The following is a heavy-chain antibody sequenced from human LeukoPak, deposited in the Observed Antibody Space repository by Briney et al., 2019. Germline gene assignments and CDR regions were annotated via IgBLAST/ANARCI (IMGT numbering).Heavy chain of an antibody. CDR2: ISSSGSTI. CDR3: TTRSPIEVGGKTDY. CDR1: GFTFSDYY. V-gene: IGHV3-11*01. D-gene: IGHD6-19*01. J-gene: IGHJ4*02. Sequence: MPGGSLRLSCAASGFTFSDYYMSWIRQAPGKGLEWVSYISSSGSTIYYADSVKGRFTISRDNAKNSLYLQMNSLRAEDTAVYYCTTRSPIEVGGKTDYWGQGTLVTVSS.